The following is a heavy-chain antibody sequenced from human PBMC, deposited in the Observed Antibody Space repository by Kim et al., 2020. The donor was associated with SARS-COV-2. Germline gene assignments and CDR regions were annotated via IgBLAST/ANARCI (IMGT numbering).Heavy chain of an antibody. CDR1: GYSFNTYF. D-gene: IGHD1-7*01. CDR3: ARDRSGTPSSSADDV. Sequence: ASVKVSCKASGYSFNTYFLHWVRQAPGQGLEWIGMINPSDFHGRYARKFQGRVIMTRDLSTRTFYMEMTSLTSEDTATYFCARDRSGTPSSSADDVWGQGTMVNVSS. CDR2: INPSDFHG. V-gene: IGHV1-46*02. J-gene: IGHJ3*01.